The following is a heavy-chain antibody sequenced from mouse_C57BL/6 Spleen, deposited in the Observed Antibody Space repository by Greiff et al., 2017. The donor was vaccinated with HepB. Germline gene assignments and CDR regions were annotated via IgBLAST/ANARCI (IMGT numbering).Heavy chain of an antibody. D-gene: IGHD1-3*01. Sequence: VQRVESGPGLVAPSQSLSITCTVSGFSLTSYGVDWVRQSPGKGLEWLGVIWGVGSTNYNSALKSRLSISKDNSKSQVFLKMNSLQTDDTAMYYCASESGTGAWFAYWGQGTLVTVSA. CDR2: IWGVGST. CDR3: ASESGTGAWFAY. J-gene: IGHJ3*01. V-gene: IGHV2-6*01. CDR1: GFSLTSYG.